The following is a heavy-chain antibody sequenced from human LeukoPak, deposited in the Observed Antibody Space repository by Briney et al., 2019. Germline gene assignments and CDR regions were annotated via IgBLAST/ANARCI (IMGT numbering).Heavy chain of an antibody. CDR3: ARDMGYNLYYYYGMDV. V-gene: IGHV4-30-4*01. CDR1: GGSISSGDYY. J-gene: IGHJ6*02. CDR2: IYYSGST. D-gene: IGHD5-24*01. Sequence: SETLSLTCTVSGGSISSGDYYWSWIRQPPGTGLEWIGYIYYSGSTYYNPSLKSRVTISVDTSKNQFSLKLSSVTAADTAVYYCARDMGYNLYYYYGMDVWGQGTTVTVSS.